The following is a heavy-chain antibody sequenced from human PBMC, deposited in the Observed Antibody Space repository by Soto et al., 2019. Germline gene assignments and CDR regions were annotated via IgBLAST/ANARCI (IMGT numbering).Heavy chain of an antibody. CDR1: GGTFSSYA. CDR2: IIPIFGTA. Sequence: QVQLVQSGAEVKKPGSSVKVSCKASGGTFSSYAISWVRQAPGQGLEWMGGIIPIFGTANYAQKFQGRVTITADESTSTAYMELSSLRSEDTAVYYCARVPPYCGGACYSRDDYWGQGTLVTVSS. D-gene: IGHD2-21*02. V-gene: IGHV1-69*12. J-gene: IGHJ4*02. CDR3: ARVPPYCGGACYSRDDY.